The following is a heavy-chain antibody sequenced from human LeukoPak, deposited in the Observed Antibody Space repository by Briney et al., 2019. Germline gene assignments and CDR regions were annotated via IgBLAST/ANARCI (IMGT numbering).Heavy chain of an antibody. CDR2: INHSGST. CDR1: GGSFSGYY. J-gene: IGHJ5*02. V-gene: IGHV4-34*01. CDR3: ARDGVQLERDWFDP. D-gene: IGHD1-1*01. Sequence: SETLSLTCAVYGGSFSGYYWSWIRQPPGKGLEWIGEINHSGSTNYNPSLKSRVTISVDTSKNQFSLKLSSVTAADTAVYYCARDGVQLERDWFDPWGQGTLVTVSS.